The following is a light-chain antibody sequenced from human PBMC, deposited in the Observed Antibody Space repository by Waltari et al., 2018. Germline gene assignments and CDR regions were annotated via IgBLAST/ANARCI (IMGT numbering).Light chain of an antibody. CDR1: SSDVGGYNY. V-gene: IGLV2-14*01. Sequence: QSALTQPASVSGSPGLSITISCTGTSSDVGGYNYVSWYQQHPGNAPKLMIYEVSNRPSGVSNRFSGSKSGNTASLTISGLQAEDEADYYCSSYTSSSTLVFGGGTILTVL. CDR2: EVS. CDR3: SSYTSSSTLV. J-gene: IGLJ2*01.